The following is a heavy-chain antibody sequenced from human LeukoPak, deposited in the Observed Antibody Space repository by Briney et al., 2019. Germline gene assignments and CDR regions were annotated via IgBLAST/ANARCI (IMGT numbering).Heavy chain of an antibody. CDR3: ARTVQAAGDY. D-gene: IGHD6-13*01. V-gene: IGHV5-51*01. J-gene: IGHJ4*02. CDR1: GYIFTTYW. CDR2: IYPDDSDT. Sequence: GESLHISCKASGYIFTTYWIGWVRQLPGKGLEWMGTIYPDDSDTRYSPSFQGQVTISADKSISTAYLQWSSLKASDTAMYYCARTVQAAGDYWGQGTLVTVSS.